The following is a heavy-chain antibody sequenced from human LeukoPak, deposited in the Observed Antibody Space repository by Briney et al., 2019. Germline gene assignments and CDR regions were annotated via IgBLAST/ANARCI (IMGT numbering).Heavy chain of an antibody. J-gene: IGHJ4*02. D-gene: IGHD3-22*01. V-gene: IGHV1-69*05. CDR3: ARDQANYYDSSGYYYPLNY. CDR2: IIPIFGTA. CDR1: GGTFSSYA. Sequence: SVKVSCKASGGTFSSYAISWVRQAPGQGLEWMGRIIPIFGTANYAQKFQGRVTITTDESTSTAYMELSSLRSEDTVVYYCARDQANYYDSSGYYYPLNYWGQGTLVTVSS.